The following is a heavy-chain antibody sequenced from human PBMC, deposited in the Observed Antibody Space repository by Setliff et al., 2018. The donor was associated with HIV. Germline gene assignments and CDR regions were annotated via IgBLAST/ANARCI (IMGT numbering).Heavy chain of an antibody. CDR1: GFTFSDYP. CDR2: VTSGSAYT. CDR3: ARDRTYPNDVFDL. V-gene: IGHV3-23*01. Sequence: PGGSLRLSCAASGFTFSDYPMNWVRQAPGKGLEWVSAVTSGSAYTWYPDSAKGRFTISRDNSRYTLYLQMNNLRAEDTAIYYCARDRTYPNDVFDLWGQGTMVTVSS. J-gene: IGHJ3*01.